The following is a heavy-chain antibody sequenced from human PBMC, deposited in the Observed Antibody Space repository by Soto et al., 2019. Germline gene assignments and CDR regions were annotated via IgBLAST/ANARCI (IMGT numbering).Heavy chain of an antibody. V-gene: IGHV5-51*01. Sequence: PXEXLKISCKCSGYXFSTYLVAWVRQMPGKGLECMGIIYPGYSDTRYNPSFQGQVTISVDESISTAYLQLSSIKASDSAMYYCASQDTYRSSWYGWGQGTLGTVSS. CDR3: ASQDTYRSSWYG. CDR1: GYXFSTYL. D-gene: IGHD6-13*01. CDR2: IYPGYSDT. J-gene: IGHJ4*02.